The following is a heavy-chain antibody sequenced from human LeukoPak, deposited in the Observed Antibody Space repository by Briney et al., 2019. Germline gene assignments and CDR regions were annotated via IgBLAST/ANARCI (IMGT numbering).Heavy chain of an antibody. CDR1: GYTFTSYA. CDR2: INAGNGNT. CDR3: ARVVSDRWFGESSIPFDY. D-gene: IGHD3-10*01. J-gene: IGHJ4*02. V-gene: IGHV1-3*01. Sequence: ASVKVSCKASGYTFTSYAMHWVRQAPGQRLEWMGWINAGNGNTKYSQKFQGRVTITRDTSASTAYMELSSLRSEDTAVYYCARVVSDRWFGESSIPFDYWGQGTLVTVSS.